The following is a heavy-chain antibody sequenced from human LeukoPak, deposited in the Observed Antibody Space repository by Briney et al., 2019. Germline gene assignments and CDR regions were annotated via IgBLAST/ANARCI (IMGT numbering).Heavy chain of an antibody. CDR2: ISSSSSYT. J-gene: IGHJ4*02. CDR3: ARGGGYWRLDY. V-gene: IGHV3-11*05. D-gene: IGHD1-26*01. Sequence: PGGSLRLSCAAPGFTFSDYYMSWIRQAPGKGLEWVSYISSSSSYTNYADSVKGRFTISRDNAKNSLYLQMNSLRAEDTAVYYCARGGGYWRLDYWGQGTLVTVSS. CDR1: GFTFSDYY.